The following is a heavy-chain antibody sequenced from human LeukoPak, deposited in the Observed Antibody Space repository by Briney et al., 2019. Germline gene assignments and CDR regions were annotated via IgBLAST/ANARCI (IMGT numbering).Heavy chain of an antibody. Sequence: PSETLSLTCAVYGGSFSGYYWSWIRQPPGKGLEWIGEINHSGSTNYNPSLKSRVTLSVDTSKNQFSLKLSSVTAADTAVYYCARSIAVAGFARHYYYGMDVWGQGTTVTVSS. D-gene: IGHD6-13*01. CDR2: INHSGST. V-gene: IGHV4-34*01. CDR3: ARSIAVAGFARHYYYGMDV. CDR1: GGSFSGYY. J-gene: IGHJ6*02.